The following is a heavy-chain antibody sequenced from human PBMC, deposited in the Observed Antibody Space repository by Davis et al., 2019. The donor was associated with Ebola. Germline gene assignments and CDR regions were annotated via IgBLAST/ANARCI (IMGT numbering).Heavy chain of an antibody. D-gene: IGHD3-16*01. CDR3: ARDIGGGDDYVWGSYGMDV. CDR2: IWYDGSNK. V-gene: IGHV3-33*01. Sequence: SLTLSCAASGCTSSSYGMHCVRQAPGKGLEWVAVIWYDGSNKYYADSVKGRFTISRDNSKNTLYLQMNSLRAEDTAVYYCARDIGGGDDYVWGSYGMDVWGKGTTVTVSS. J-gene: IGHJ6*04. CDR1: GCTSSSYG.